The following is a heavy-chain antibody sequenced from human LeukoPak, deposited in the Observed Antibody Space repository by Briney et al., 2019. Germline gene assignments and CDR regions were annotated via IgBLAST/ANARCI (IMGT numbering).Heavy chain of an antibody. CDR3: AKDPAMKYGGNQYYFDY. V-gene: IGHV3-66*02. CDR2: TYSDGST. J-gene: IGHJ4*02. Sequence: GGSLRLSCAASGFTVSSNYMSWVRQAPGKGLEWVSLTYSDGSTYYADSVRGRFTISRDNSKNTLFLQMNSLRAEDTAVYYCAKDPAMKYGGNQYYFDYWGQGTLVTVSS. CDR1: GFTVSSNY. D-gene: IGHD4-23*01.